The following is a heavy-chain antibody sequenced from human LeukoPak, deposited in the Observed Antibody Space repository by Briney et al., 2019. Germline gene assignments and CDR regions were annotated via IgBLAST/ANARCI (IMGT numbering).Heavy chain of an antibody. D-gene: IGHD3-16*01. Sequence: GESLKISCKASGYNFNREWIGWVRQMPGKGLGWMGIIYPDDSDTRYNPSFQGQVAISVDKSITTAFLQWRSLEASDSAMYYCARMNGVIYLYYFDYWAQGTLVTVST. J-gene: IGHJ4*02. CDR1: GYNFNREW. CDR2: IYPDDSDT. CDR3: ARMNGVIYLYYFDY. V-gene: IGHV5-51*01.